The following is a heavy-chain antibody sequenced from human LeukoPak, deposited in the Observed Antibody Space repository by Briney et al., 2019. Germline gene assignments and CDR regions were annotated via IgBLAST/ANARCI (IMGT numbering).Heavy chain of an antibody. CDR1: GYTFTSYG. J-gene: IGHJ3*02. Sequence: ASVKVSCKASGYTFTSYGISWVRQAPGQGLEWMGWISAYNGNTNYAQKLQGRVTMTTDTSTSTAYMELRSLRSDDTAVYYCARHRAYSYSSPFDIWGQGTMVTVSS. D-gene: IGHD6-6*01. CDR2: ISAYNGNT. V-gene: IGHV1-18*01. CDR3: ARHRAYSYSSPFDI.